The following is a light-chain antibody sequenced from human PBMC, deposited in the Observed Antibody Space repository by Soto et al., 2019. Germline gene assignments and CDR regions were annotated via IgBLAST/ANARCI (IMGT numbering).Light chain of an antibody. CDR1: QSVTDW. CDR3: QQYYRSCT. Sequence: DIQLTQSPSTLSASVGDRVTITCRASQSVTDWLAWYQQKPGKAPKLLIYDASSLQSGVPSRFSGSGSGTEFSLTISSLQPDDFATYYCQQYYRSCTFGQGTRWISN. CDR2: DAS. J-gene: IGKJ2*02. V-gene: IGKV1-5*01.